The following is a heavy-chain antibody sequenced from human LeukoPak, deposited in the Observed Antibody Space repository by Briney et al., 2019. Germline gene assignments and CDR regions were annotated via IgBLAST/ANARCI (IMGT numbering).Heavy chain of an antibody. J-gene: IGHJ4*02. V-gene: IGHV4-59*01. CDR2: IYYSGST. Sequence: PSETLSLTCTVSGGSNSSYYWSWIRQPPGKGLEWIGYIYYSGSTNYNPSLKSRVTISVDTSKNQFSLKLSSVTAADTAVYYCARSASPRWFDYWGQGTLVTVSS. CDR1: GGSNSSYY. D-gene: IGHD2-15*01. CDR3: ARSASPRWFDY.